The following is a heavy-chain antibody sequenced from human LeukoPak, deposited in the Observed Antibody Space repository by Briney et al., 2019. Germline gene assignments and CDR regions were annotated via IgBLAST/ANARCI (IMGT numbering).Heavy chain of an antibody. V-gene: IGHV3-21*01. D-gene: IGHD6-6*01. CDR3: ARGGQLVPSDY. CDR2: ISSSSSYI. J-gene: IGHJ4*02. CDR1: GFNFNIYE. Sequence: PGGSLRLSCAASGFNFNIYEMNWVRQAPGKGLEWVSSISSSSSYIYYADSVKGRFTISRDNAKNSLYLQMNSLRAEDTAVYYCARGGQLVPSDYWGQGTLVTVSS.